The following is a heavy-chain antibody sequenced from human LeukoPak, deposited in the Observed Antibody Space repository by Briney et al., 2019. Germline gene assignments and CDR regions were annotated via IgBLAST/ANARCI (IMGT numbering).Heavy chain of an antibody. CDR1: GFTFSSYN. Sequence: PGGSLRLSCAASGFTFSSYNMNWVRQAPGKGLEWVSSISSSSSYIYYADSVKGRFTISRDNAKNSLYLQMNSLRAEDTAVYYCARGASSSWYEDAFDIWGQGTMVTVSS. CDR3: ARGASSSWYEDAFDI. V-gene: IGHV3-21*01. J-gene: IGHJ3*02. D-gene: IGHD6-13*01. CDR2: ISSSSSYI.